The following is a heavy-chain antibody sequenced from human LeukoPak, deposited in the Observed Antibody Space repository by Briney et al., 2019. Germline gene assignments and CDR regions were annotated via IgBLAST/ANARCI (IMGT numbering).Heavy chain of an antibody. CDR2: INHSGST. V-gene: IGHV4-34*01. CDR3: ARAVGYLDAFDI. CDR1: GGSFSGYY. Sequence: SETLSLTCAVYGGSFSGYYWSWIRQPPGKGLEWIGEINHSGSTNHNPSLKSRVTISVDTSKNQFSLKLSSVTAADTAVYYCARAVGYLDAFDIWGQGTMGTVSS. D-gene: IGHD2-15*01. J-gene: IGHJ3*02.